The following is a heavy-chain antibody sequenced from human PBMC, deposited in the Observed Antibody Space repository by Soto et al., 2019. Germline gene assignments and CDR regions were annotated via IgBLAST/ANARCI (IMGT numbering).Heavy chain of an antibody. CDR3: TRLIGTTDFDY. CDR2: IRSKANSYAT. J-gene: IGHJ4*02. CDR1: GITFSGSA. V-gene: IGHV3-73*01. Sequence: PGGSLRLSCAAAGITFSGSAMHWVRQASGKGLEWVGRIRSKANSYATAYAASVKGRFTISRDHSKNTAYLQMNSLKTEDTAVYYCTRLIGTTDFDYWDQGTLVTVSS. D-gene: IGHD3-22*01.